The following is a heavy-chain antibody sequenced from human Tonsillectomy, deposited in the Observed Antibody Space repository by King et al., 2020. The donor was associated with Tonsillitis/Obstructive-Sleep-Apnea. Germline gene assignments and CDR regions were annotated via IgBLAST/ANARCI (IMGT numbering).Heavy chain of an antibody. J-gene: IGHJ5*02. CDR3: SRLLGYGSGGRCLNLFDP. CDR1: GFTFGDNA. Sequence: VQLVESGGDLVEPGRSLRVSCTASGFTFGDNAMSWFRQAPGKGLEWVGFIRSKTYGGTTEYAASVEGRFTISRDDSKSIAYLQMNSLKTEDTAVYYFSRLLGYGSGGRCLNLFDPWGPGTLVTVSS. D-gene: IGHD2-15*01. V-gene: IGHV3-49*03. CDR2: IRSKTYGGTT.